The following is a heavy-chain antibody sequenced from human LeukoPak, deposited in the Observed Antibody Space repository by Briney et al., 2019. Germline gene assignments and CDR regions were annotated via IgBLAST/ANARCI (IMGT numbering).Heavy chain of an antibody. CDR3: ARFYCTNGVCYNFDY. J-gene: IGHJ4*02. D-gene: IGHD2-8*01. V-gene: IGHV1-8*01. CDR2: MYPNSGNT. CDR1: GYTFTSYD. Sequence: ASVKVSCKASGYTFTSYDINWVRQATGQGLEWMGWMYPNSGNTGYAQKFQGRVTMTRNTSISTAYMELSSLRSEDTAVYYCARFYCTNGVCYNFDYWGQGTLVTVSS.